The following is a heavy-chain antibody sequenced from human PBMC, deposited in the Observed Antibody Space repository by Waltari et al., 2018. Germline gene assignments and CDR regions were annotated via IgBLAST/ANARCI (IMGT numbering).Heavy chain of an antibody. CDR3: ARGFNLGRGGWFDP. CDR1: GGSFSGYY. J-gene: IGHJ5*02. V-gene: IGHV4-34*01. D-gene: IGHD3-10*01. CDR2: INHSGST. Sequence: QVQLQQWGAGLLKPSETLSLTCAVYGGSFSGYYWNWIRQPQGKGLEWIGEINHSGSTNYNSSLKSRVTISADTSKNQFSLKLSSVTAADTAVYYCARGFNLGRGGWFDPWGQGTLVTVSS.